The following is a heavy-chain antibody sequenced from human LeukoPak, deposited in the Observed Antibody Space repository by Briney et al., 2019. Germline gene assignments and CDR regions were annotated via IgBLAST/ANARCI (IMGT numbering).Heavy chain of an antibody. CDR3: ARDGSGWTYYFDY. D-gene: IGHD6-19*01. Sequence: SVKVSCKASGGTFSSYAISWVRQAPGQGLEWMGGIIPIFGTANYAQKFQGRVTITADESTSTAYMELSSLRSEDTAVYYCARDGSGWTYYFDYWGQGTLVTVSS. V-gene: IGHV1-69*01. J-gene: IGHJ4*02. CDR1: GGTFSSYA. CDR2: IIPIFGTA.